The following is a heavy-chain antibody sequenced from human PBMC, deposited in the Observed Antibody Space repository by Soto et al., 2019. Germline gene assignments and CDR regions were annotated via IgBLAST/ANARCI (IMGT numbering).Heavy chain of an antibody. D-gene: IGHD6-19*01. J-gene: IGHJ4*02. V-gene: IGHV4-59*01. Sequence: PSETLSLTCTVSGGSISSYYWSRIRQPPGKGLEWIGYIYYSGSTDYNPSLKSRVTISVDTSKNQFSLKLSSVTAADTAVYYCARGFSGWYYFDYWGQGTLVTVS. CDR2: IYYSGST. CDR3: ARGFSGWYYFDY. CDR1: GGSISSYY.